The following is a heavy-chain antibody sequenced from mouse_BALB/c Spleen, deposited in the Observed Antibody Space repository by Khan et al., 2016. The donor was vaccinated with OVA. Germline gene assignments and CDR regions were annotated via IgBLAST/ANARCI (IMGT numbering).Heavy chain of an antibody. CDR1: GYSFTGYT. V-gene: IGHV1-18*01. J-gene: IGHJ2*01. D-gene: IGHD4-1*01. CDR2: INPYNGGD. Sequence: VQLQQPRPELVKPGASMKISCKASGYSFTGYTMNWVKQSHGQNLEWIGLINPYNGGDTYNQKFKGKATLTVDKSSTTAYMELLSLTYEDSAVYYCARSNWEAYYFDYWGQGTTLTVSS. CDR3: ARSNWEAYYFDY.